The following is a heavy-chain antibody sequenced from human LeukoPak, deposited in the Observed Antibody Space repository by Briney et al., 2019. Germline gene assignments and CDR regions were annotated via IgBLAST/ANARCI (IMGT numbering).Heavy chain of an antibody. Sequence: GGSLRLSCAASGFTFSNAWMSWVRQAPGKGLEWVGRIKTKTDGGTTDYAAPVKGRFTISRDDSKTTLYLQMNSLKTEDTAGYYCTTDRRITAAGTYYGMDVWGQGTTVTVSS. CDR3: TTDRRITAAGTYYGMDV. V-gene: IGHV3-15*01. J-gene: IGHJ6*02. CDR1: GFTFSNAW. CDR2: IKTKTDGGTT. D-gene: IGHD6-13*01.